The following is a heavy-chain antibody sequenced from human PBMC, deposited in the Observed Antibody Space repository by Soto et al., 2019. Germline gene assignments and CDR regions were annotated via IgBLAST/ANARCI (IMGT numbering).Heavy chain of an antibody. D-gene: IGHD3-9*01. CDR3: ARDVRHYSDWFYGMGV. CDR2: ISYDGTNK. V-gene: IGHV3-30-3*01. J-gene: IGHJ6*02. CDR1: GFTFSSYA. Sequence: PGGSLRLSCAASGFTFSSYAMHWVRQAPGKGLEWVAVISYDGTNKYYADSVKGQFTISRDNSKNTLYLEMNSLRGEDTAVYSCARDVRHYSDWFYGMGVWGQGTTVTVSS.